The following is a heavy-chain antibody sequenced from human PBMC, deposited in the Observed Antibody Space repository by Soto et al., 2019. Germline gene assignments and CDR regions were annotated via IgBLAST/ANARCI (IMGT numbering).Heavy chain of an antibody. D-gene: IGHD2-21*02. J-gene: IGHJ4*02. CDR2: VNAVGDYI. Sequence: EVQLVESGGGLVKPGGSLRLSCAASGFTFRNYPMDWVRQAPGKWLEWVASVNAVGDYIFYGDSVRGRFTISSDNVRESLHLQLDSLTDCDTAVYYCVRVPYCGGDCYSFDSWGRGTLVTVSS. V-gene: IGHV3-21*02. CDR1: GFTFRNYP. CDR3: VRVPYCGGDCYSFDS.